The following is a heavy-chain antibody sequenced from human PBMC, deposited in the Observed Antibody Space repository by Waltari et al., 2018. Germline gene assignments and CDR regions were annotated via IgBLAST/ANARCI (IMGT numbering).Heavy chain of an antibody. V-gene: IGHV3-49*03. CDR1: GFTFGDYA. CDR3: TRPPRYFDWLLHDAFDI. J-gene: IGHJ3*02. CDR2: IRSKAYGGTT. Sequence: EVQLVESGGGLVQPGRSLRLSCTASGFTFGDYAMSWFRQAPGKGLEWVGFIRSKAYGGTTEYAASVKGRFTISRDDSKSIAYLQMNSLKTEDTAVYYCTRPPRYFDWLLHDAFDIWGQGTMVTVSS. D-gene: IGHD3-9*01.